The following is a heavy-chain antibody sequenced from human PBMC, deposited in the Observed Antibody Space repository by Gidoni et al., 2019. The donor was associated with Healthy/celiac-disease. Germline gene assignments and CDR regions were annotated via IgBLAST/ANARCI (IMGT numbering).Heavy chain of an antibody. CDR3: ARGKWGDTAMVIDY. CDR1: GFTFSSYS. J-gene: IGHJ4*02. CDR2: ISSSSSYI. Sequence: EVQLVESGGGLVKPGGSLRLSCAASGFTFSSYSMNWVRQAPGKGLEWVSSISSSSSYIYYADSVKGRFTISRDNAKNSLYLQMNSLRAEDTAVYYCARGKWGDTAMVIDYWGQGTLVTVSS. V-gene: IGHV3-21*01. D-gene: IGHD5-18*01.